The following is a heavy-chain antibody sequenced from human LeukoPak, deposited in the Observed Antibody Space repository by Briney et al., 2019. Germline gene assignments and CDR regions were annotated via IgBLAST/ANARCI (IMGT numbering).Heavy chain of an antibody. CDR3: AREQSGWLFDY. J-gene: IGHJ4*02. Sequence: GGSLRLSCAASGFSVSTNYMTWVRQAPGKGLEWVSLIYSGGSTDYADSVKGRFTISRDNSKNTLYLQMNSLRAEDTAVYYCAREQSGWLFDYWGQGTLVTVSS. CDR1: GFSVSTNY. CDR2: IYSGGST. V-gene: IGHV3-53*01. D-gene: IGHD5-12*01.